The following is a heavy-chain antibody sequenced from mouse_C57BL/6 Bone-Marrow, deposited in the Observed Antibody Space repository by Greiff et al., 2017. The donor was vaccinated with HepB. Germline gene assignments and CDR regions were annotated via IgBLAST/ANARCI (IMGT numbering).Heavy chain of an antibody. Sequence: QVQLQQPGAELVKPGASVKLSCKASGYTFTSYWMHWVKQRPGQGLEWIGMIHPNSGSTNYNEKFKSKATLTVDKSSSTAYMQLSSLTSEDSAVYYCARRITTVVARDYYAMDYWGQGTSVTVSS. V-gene: IGHV1-64*01. CDR2: IHPNSGST. CDR3: ARRITTVVARDYYAMDY. D-gene: IGHD1-1*01. CDR1: GYTFTSYW. J-gene: IGHJ4*01.